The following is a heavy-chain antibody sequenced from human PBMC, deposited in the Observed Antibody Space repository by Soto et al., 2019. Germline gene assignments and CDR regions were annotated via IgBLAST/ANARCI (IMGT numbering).Heavy chain of an antibody. CDR1: GFTFSSYA. J-gene: IGHJ6*02. V-gene: IGHV3-30-3*01. D-gene: IGHD5-18*01. CDR2: ISYDVTNK. Sequence: PGGSLRLSCAASGFTFSSYAMHWVRQAPGKGLEWLAVISYDVTNKYYADSVKGRFTISRDNSKNTMFLHMNSLRPEDTAVYYCERVTAMDDYFSYGLDVWGQGTTVTVSS. CDR3: ERVTAMDDYFSYGLDV.